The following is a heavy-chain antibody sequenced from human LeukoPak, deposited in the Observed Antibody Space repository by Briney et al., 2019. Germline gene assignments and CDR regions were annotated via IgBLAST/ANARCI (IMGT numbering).Heavy chain of an antibody. Sequence: AGGSLRLSCAASGFTLSGYWMNWVRQAPGKGLEWVANINEDRSEKNYVGSLRGRFTISRDNAKNSLYLQMNSLRAEDTAVYYCARRGFLDYWGQGTLVTVSS. J-gene: IGHJ4*02. CDR1: GFTLSGYW. V-gene: IGHV3-7*01. CDR3: ARRGFLDY. CDR2: INEDRSEK.